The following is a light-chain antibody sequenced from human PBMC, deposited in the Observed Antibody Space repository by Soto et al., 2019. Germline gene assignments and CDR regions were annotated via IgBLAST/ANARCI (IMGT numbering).Light chain of an antibody. J-gene: IGLJ1*01. V-gene: IGLV1-40*01. CDR2: DSN. CDR1: SSNIGAGYD. Sequence: QSVLTQPPSVSGAQGQSVTFSCTGSSSNIGAGYDVHWYQQFPGASPKLLIYDSNNRPSGVPARFSGSKSGTSASLAITGHQAEDEADYYCQSYDSSLIGYGFVTGTKVTVL. CDR3: QSYDSSLIGYG.